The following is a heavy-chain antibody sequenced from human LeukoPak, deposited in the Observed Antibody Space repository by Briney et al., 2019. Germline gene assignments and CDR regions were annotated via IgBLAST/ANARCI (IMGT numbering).Heavy chain of an antibody. CDR3: ARGAGGIYSSPAGAADAFDI. V-gene: IGHV3-11*01. CDR1: GFTFSDYY. J-gene: IGHJ3*02. Sequence: PGGSLRLSCAASGFTFSDYYMSWIRQAPGKGLEWVSYISSSGSTIYYADSVKGRFTISRDNAKNSLYLQMNSLRAEDTAVYYCARGAGGIYSSPAGAADAFDIWGQGTMVTVSS. D-gene: IGHD6-13*01. CDR2: ISSSGSTI.